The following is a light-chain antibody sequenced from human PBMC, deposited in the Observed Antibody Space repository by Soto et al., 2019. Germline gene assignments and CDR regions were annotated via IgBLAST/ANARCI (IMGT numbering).Light chain of an antibody. CDR1: QSVSGTF. CDR2: STS. V-gene: IGKV3-20*01. J-gene: IGKJ2*01. CDR3: QLYGSSRRYT. Sequence: DIVLTQSPGTLSLSPGERATLSCRASQSVSGTFLAWYQQKPGQAPRVLISSTSSRAAGIPDRFSGSGSGTDFTLTISRLEPEDFAVYXXQLYGSSRRYTFGQGTKLEIK.